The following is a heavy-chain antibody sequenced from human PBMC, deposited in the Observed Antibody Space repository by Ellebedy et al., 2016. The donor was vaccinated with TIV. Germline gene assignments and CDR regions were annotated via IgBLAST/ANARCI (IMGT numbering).Heavy chain of an antibody. CDR2: ISYDGSNK. CDR1: GFTFSSYG. CDR3: AREAMVRVRGYFDY. V-gene: IGHV3-30*03. J-gene: IGHJ4*02. Sequence: GESLKISCAASGFTFSSYGMHWVRQAPGKGLEWVAVISYDGSNKYYADSVKGRFTISRDNSKNTLYLQMNSLRAEDTAVYYCAREAMVRVRGYFDYWGQGTLVTVSS. D-gene: IGHD3-10*01.